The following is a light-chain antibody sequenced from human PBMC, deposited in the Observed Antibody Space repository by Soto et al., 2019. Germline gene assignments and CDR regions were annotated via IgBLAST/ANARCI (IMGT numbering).Light chain of an antibody. V-gene: IGKV1-39*01. CDR3: QQNYIVPRA. J-gene: IGKJ1*01. Sequence: DIQMTQSPFSLSASVGDRVIITCRASQSVANFLNWYQQKPGKAPTLLISTTSTLQDGVPSRFSGSGYGTDFALTITSVQPEDFATYFCQQNYIVPRAFGQGTKVE. CDR2: TTS. CDR1: QSVANF.